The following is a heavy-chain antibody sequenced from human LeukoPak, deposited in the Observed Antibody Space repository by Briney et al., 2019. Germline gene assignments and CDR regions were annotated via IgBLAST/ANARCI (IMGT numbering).Heavy chain of an antibody. CDR1: GFLFGDYG. Sequence: GGSLRLSCAASGFLFGDYGMHWVRQAPGKGLEWVTMVRNDGSDKYYADSVKGRFTISRDNSKNTLYLQMNSLRPEDTAVYYCAKHYYGSGSQKYYFDYWGQGTLVTVSS. V-gene: IGHV3-30*02. D-gene: IGHD3-10*01. J-gene: IGHJ4*02. CDR2: VRNDGSDK. CDR3: AKHYYGSGSQKYYFDY.